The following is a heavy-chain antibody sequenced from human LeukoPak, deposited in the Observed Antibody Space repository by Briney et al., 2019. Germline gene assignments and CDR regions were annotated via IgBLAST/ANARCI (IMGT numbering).Heavy chain of an antibody. J-gene: IGHJ5*02. D-gene: IGHD2-15*01. V-gene: IGHV3-13*01. CDR1: GFTFSNYD. Sequence: PGGSLRLSCAASGFTFSNYDMHWVRQATGKGLEWVSAIGTAGDTYHPGSVKGRFTISRENAKNSLYLQMNSLRAEDTAVYYCARVVDSNRWYNWFDPWGQGTLVTVSS. CDR3: ARVVDSNRWYNWFDP. CDR2: IGTAGDT.